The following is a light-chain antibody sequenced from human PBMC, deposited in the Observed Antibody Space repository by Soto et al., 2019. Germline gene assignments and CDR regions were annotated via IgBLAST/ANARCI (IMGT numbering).Light chain of an antibody. CDR1: QSVLYSSNNKNY. CDR3: QQYYSTPPYT. J-gene: IGKJ2*01. V-gene: IGKV4-1*01. CDR2: WAS. Sequence: DIVMTQSPDSLAVSLGERATINCKSSQSVLYSSNNKNYLAWYQQKSGQPPKLLIYWASTRESGVPDRFSGSGSGTYFTLTISSLQAEDVAVYYCQQYYSTPPYTFGQGTKLGIK.